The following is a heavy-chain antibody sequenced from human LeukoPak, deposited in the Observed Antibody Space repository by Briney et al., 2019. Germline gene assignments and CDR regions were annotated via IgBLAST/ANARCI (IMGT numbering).Heavy chain of an antibody. CDR1: GFPFSSYS. Sequence: GGSLRLSCAASGFPFSSYSMTWVRQAPGKGLEWVSNIKPDGTTKFYVDSVKGRFTISRDNALNSLYLQMNSLRAEDTAIYYCARSIPYGTTWYGRSDYWGQGTLVTVSS. D-gene: IGHD6-13*01. V-gene: IGHV3-7*03. J-gene: IGHJ4*02. CDR2: IKPDGTTK. CDR3: ARSIPYGTTWYGRSDY.